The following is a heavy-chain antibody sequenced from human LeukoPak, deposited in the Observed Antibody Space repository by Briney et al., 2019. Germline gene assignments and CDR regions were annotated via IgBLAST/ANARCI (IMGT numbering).Heavy chain of an antibody. CDR3: ARYGLLGLSEINAFDI. Sequence: SETLSLTCTVSGGSISSYYWSWIRQPAGKGLEWIGRMYVSGSTNYNPSLKSRVTISVDRSKNQFSLNLNSVTAADTAVYYCARYGLLGLSEINAFDIWGQGTMVTVSS. CDR1: GGSISSYY. D-gene: IGHD2-2*01. J-gene: IGHJ3*02. V-gene: IGHV4-4*07. CDR2: MYVSGST.